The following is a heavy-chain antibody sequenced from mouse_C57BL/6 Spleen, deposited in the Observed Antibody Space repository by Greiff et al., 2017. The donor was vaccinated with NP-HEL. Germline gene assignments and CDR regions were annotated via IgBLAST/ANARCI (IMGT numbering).Heavy chain of an antibody. CDR3: ARDRITTVAPTGAMDY. Sequence: EVKVVESGGGLVKPGGSLKLSCAASGFTFSSYAMSWVRQTPEKRLEWVATISDGGSYTYYPDNVKGRFTISRDNAKNNLYLQMSHLKSEDTAMYYCARDRITTVAPTGAMDYWGQGTSVTVSS. CDR1: GFTFSSYA. CDR2: ISDGGSYT. V-gene: IGHV5-4*01. J-gene: IGHJ4*01. D-gene: IGHD1-1*01.